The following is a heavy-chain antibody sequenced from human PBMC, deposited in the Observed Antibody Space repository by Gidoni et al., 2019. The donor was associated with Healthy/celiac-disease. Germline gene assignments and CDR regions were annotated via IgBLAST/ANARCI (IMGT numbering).Heavy chain of an antibody. CDR1: GYSFTSYW. V-gene: IGHV5-51*01. D-gene: IGHD6-19*01. J-gene: IGHJ4*02. Sequence: EVQLVQSGAEGKKPGESLKISCKGSGYSFTSYWIGWVRQMPGNGLEWMGIIYHGDSDTRYSPSFQGQVNISADKSISTAYLQWSSLKASDTAMYYCARQASGRLASYYFDDWGQGTLVTVSS. CDR3: ARQASGRLASYYFDD. CDR2: IYHGDSDT.